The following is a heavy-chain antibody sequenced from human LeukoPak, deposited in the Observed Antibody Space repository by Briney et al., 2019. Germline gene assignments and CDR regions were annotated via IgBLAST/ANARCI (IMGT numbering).Heavy chain of an antibody. CDR1: GYTFTSYY. J-gene: IGHJ4*02. V-gene: IGHV1-46*01. D-gene: IGHD4-17*01. CDR2: INPSGGST. CDR3: ARGLLRWHFDY. Sequence: GASVKVSCKASGYTFTSYYMHWARQAPGQGLEWMGIINPSGGSTSYAQKFQGRVTMTRDTSTSTVYMGLSSLRSEDTAVYYCARGLLRWHFDYWGQGTLVTVSS.